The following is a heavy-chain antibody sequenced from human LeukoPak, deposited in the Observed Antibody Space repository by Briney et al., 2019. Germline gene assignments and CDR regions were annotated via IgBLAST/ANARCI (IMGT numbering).Heavy chain of an antibody. D-gene: IGHD5-12*01. CDR3: AGLKDIVATISFDY. J-gene: IGHJ4*02. V-gene: IGHV4-34*01. CDR2: INHSGST. CDR1: GGSFSGYY. Sequence: PSETLSLTCAVYGGSFSGYYWSWIRQPPGKGLEWIGEINHSGSTNYNPSLKSRVTISVDTSKNQFSLKLSSVTAADTAVYYCAGLKDIVATISFDYWGQGTLVTVSS.